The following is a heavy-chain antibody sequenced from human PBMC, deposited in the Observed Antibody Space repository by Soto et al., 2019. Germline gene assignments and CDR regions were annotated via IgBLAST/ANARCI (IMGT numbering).Heavy chain of an antibody. CDR2: IWYDGSNK. CDR3: ARDRIARYSSGWGYYYYGMGV. Sequence: PGGSLRLSCAASGFTFSSYGMHWVRQAPGKGLEWVAVIWYDGSNKYYADSVKGRFTISRDNSKNTLYLQMNSLRAEDTAVYYCARDRIARYSSGWGYYYYGMGVWRQGTTVPVS. CDR1: GFTFSSYG. J-gene: IGHJ6*02. V-gene: IGHV3-33*01. D-gene: IGHD6-19*01.